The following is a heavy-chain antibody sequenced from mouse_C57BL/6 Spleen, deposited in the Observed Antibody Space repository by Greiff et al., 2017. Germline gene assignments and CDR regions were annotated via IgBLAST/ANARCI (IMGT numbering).Heavy chain of an antibody. CDR1: GYTFTDYN. CDR3: ARGRIYYGNPYWYFDV. CDR2: INPNNGGT. Sequence: EVKLLESGPELVKPGASVKIPCKASGYTFTDYNMDWVKQSHGKSLEWIGDINPNNGGTIYNQKFKGKATLTVDKSSSTAYMELRSLTSEDTAVYYCARGRIYYGNPYWYFDVWGTGTTVTVSS. V-gene: IGHV1-18*01. D-gene: IGHD2-1*01. J-gene: IGHJ1*03.